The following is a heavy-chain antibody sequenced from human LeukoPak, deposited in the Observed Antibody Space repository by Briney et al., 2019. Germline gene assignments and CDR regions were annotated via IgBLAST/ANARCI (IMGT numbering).Heavy chain of an antibody. V-gene: IGHV3-23*01. CDR3: AREAGYSSSWPSHGFDY. D-gene: IGHD6-13*01. CDR1: GFTFSSYA. Sequence: GGSLRLSCAASGFTFSSYAMSWVRQARGKGLEWVSGISGSGGSTYYADSVKGRFTISRDNSKRMLYLQMNSLRAEDTAVYYCAREAGYSSSWPSHGFDYWGQGTLVTVSS. J-gene: IGHJ4*02. CDR2: ISGSGGST.